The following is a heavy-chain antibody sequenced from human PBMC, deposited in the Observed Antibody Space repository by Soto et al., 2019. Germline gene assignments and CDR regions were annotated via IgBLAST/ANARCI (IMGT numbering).Heavy chain of an antibody. Sequence: GGSLRLSCAASGFTFSSYAMSWVRQAPGKGLEWVSAISGSGGSTYYADSVKGRFTISRDNSKNTLYLQMNSLRAEDTAVYYCAKLIKGPRKWNEAAVYGMDVWGQGTTVTVSS. CDR1: GFTFSSYA. CDR3: AKLIKGPRKWNEAAVYGMDV. D-gene: IGHD1-20*01. CDR2: ISGSGGST. J-gene: IGHJ6*02. V-gene: IGHV3-23*01.